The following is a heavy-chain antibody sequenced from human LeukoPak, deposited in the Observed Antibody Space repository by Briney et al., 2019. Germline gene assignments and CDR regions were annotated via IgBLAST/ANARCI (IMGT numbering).Heavy chain of an antibody. Sequence: GGSLRLSCAASGFTFNNYAMSWVRQAPGKGLEWVSAISGSGGSTYYADSVKGRFTISRDNSKNTLYLQMNSLRAEDTAVYYCARGGGRYVMVDWWGQGTLVTVSS. D-gene: IGHD3-9*01. V-gene: IGHV3-23*01. CDR1: GFTFNNYA. CDR2: ISGSGGST. CDR3: ARGGGRYVMVDW. J-gene: IGHJ4*02.